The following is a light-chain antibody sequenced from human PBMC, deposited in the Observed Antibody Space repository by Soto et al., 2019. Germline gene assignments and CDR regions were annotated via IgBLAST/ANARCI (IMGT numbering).Light chain of an antibody. CDR3: QQFYTTPS. Sequence: DIQLTQSPSSLSASVGDTVTITCRATQSIIKYLNWYQHKPGKAPNLLIHTTSTLHSGVPSRFSGSGSGTDFTLTISRLQPEDSATYYCQQFYTTPSFGQGTKLEIK. CDR1: QSIIKY. V-gene: IGKV1-39*01. J-gene: IGKJ2*03. CDR2: TTS.